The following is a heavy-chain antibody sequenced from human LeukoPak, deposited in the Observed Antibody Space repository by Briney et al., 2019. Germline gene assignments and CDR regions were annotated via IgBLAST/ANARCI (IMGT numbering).Heavy chain of an antibody. CDR2: ISDSGGRT. CDR3: AKRGVVIRVILVGFHKEAYYFDS. CDR1: GITLSNYG. D-gene: IGHD3-22*01. Sequence: GGSLRLSCAVSGITLSNYGMSWVRQAPGKGLEWVAGISDSGGRTNYADSVKGRFTISRDNPKNTLYLQMNSLRAEDTAVYFCAKRGVVIRVILVGFHKEAYYFDSWGQGALVTVSP. J-gene: IGHJ4*02. V-gene: IGHV3-23*01.